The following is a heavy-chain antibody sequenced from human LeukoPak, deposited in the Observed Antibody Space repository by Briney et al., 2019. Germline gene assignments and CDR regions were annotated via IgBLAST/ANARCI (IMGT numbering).Heavy chain of an antibody. Sequence: PGGSLRLSCAASGFTFSSYAMSWVRQAPGKGLEWVSAISGSGGSTYYADSVKGRFTISRDNSKNTLYLQMNSLRAEDTAVYYCAKEYTYYDFWSGYYPFDCWGQGTLVTVSS. J-gene: IGHJ4*02. CDR3: AKEYTYYDFWSGYYPFDC. CDR1: GFTFSSYA. CDR2: ISGSGGST. D-gene: IGHD3-3*01. V-gene: IGHV3-23*01.